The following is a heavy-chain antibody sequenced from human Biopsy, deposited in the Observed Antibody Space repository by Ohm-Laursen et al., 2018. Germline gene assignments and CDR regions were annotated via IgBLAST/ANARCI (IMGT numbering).Heavy chain of an antibody. CDR3: ARLGSGDYFPTFFDF. J-gene: IGHJ4*02. Sequence: SQTLSLTWTVSGVSISGGRYYWNWIRHHPGKGLEWIGNIFYSANTYYNPSLKSRVTISVDTSKNQFSLKLSSVTAADTAVYYCARLGSGDYFPTFFDFWGQGALVTVSS. CDR1: GVSISGGRYY. D-gene: IGHD5-12*01. V-gene: IGHV4-31*02. CDR2: IFYSANT.